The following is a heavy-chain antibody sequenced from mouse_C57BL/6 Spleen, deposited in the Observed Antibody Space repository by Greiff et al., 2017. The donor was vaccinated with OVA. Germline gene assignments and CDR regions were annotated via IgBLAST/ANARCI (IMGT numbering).Heavy chain of an antibody. CDR2: IDPSDSYT. CDR3: VYGSSYSRFAY. V-gene: IGHV1-69*01. CDR1: GYTFTSYW. Sequence: QVQLQQPGAELVMPGASVKLSCKASGYTFTSYWMHWVKQRPGQGLEWIGEIDPSDSYTNYNQKFKGKSTLTVDKSSSTAYMQLRSLTSEDSAVDYCVYGSSYSRFAYWGQGTLVTVSA. J-gene: IGHJ3*01. D-gene: IGHD1-1*01.